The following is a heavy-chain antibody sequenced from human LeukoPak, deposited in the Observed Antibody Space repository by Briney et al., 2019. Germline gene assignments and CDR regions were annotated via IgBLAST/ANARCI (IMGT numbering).Heavy chain of an antibody. CDR1: GFTFSSYA. Sequence: GGSLRLSCAGSGFTFSSYAMNWVRQAPGKGLEWVSSISGSGDNTHYAGSVKGRFTISRDNSENTLYLQIHSLRAEDTAIYFRAKGHGDYPGNYFNYWGQGTLVSVSS. CDR2: ISGSGDNT. D-gene: IGHD4-17*01. V-gene: IGHV3-23*01. CDR3: AKGHGDYPGNYFNY. J-gene: IGHJ4*02.